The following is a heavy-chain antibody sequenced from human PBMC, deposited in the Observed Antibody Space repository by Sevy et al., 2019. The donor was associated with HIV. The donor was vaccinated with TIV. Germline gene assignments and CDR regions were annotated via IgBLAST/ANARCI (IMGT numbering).Heavy chain of an antibody. CDR3: ARDRRNYSGQYFDF. CDR2: ISSGTTHR. V-gene: IGHV3-11*06. Sequence: GGSLRLSCAASGFIFSDYYMSWIRQSPGEGLEWVSDISSGTTHRKYADSVKGRFTISRDNAKNSLYLQMNSLTVEDTAVYYCARDRRNYSGQYFDFWGQGTLVTVSS. D-gene: IGHD1-7*01. J-gene: IGHJ4*02. CDR1: GFIFSDYY.